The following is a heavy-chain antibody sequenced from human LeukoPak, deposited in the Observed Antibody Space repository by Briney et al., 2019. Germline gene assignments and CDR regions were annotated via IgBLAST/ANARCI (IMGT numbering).Heavy chain of an antibody. Sequence: PGGSLRLSCVASGFDVSSNYMSWVRQAPGKGLEWIGEIYHSGSTSYNPSLKSRVTISVDKSKNQFSLELSSVTAADTAVYYCARLERYPPGYSSSWYSPYYYYYMDVWGKGTTVTISS. CDR3: ARLERYPPGYSSSWYSPYYYYYMDV. D-gene: IGHD6-13*01. V-gene: IGHV4-4*02. CDR1: GFDVSSNY. J-gene: IGHJ6*03. CDR2: IYHSGST.